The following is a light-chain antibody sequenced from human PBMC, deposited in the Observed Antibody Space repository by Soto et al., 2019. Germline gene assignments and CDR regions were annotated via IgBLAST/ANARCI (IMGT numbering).Light chain of an antibody. J-gene: IGLJ1*01. CDR1: SSDVGGYNY. CDR3: RSYTSSSTLV. Sequence: QSVLTQPASVSGSPGQSITISCTGTSSDVGGYNYVSWYQQHPGKAPKLMIYEVSNRPSGVSNRFSGSKSGNTASLTISGLQAEAEADYYCRSYTSSSTLVFGTGTKVTV. V-gene: IGLV2-14*01. CDR2: EVS.